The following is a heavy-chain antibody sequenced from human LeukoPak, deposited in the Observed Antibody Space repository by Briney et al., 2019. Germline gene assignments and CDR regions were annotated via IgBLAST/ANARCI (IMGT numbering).Heavy chain of an antibody. D-gene: IGHD5-24*01. V-gene: IGHV5-51*01. Sequence: GESLQISCKGSGYSFTSYWIGWVRQLPGKGLEWMGIIYPGDSDTRYSPSFQGQVTISADKSISTAYLQWSSLKAADTAMYYRGATSRDYNCYFDYWGQGTLVTVSS. CDR2: IYPGDSDT. CDR1: GYSFTSYW. CDR3: GATSRDYNCYFDY. J-gene: IGHJ4*02.